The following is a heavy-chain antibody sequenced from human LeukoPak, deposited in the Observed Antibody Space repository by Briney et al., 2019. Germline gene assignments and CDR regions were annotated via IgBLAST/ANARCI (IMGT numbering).Heavy chain of an antibody. V-gene: IGHV1-18*04. CDR2: ISAYNGNT. D-gene: IGHD3-9*01. CDR3: ARDDDILTGYSPDY. CDR1: GYTFTSYG. Sequence: ASVKVSCKASGYTFTSYGISWVRQAPGQGLEWMGWISAYNGNTNYAQKLQGRVTMTTDTSTSTAYMELRSLRSDDTAAYYCARDDDILTGYSPDYWGQGTLVTVSS. J-gene: IGHJ4*02.